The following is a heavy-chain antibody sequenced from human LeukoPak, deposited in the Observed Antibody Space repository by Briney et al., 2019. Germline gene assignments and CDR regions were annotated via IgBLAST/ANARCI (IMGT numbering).Heavy chain of an antibody. V-gene: IGHV3-73*01. CDR1: GFTFSGSA. D-gene: IGHD2-15*01. CDR3: TSSYCSGGSCYRRYNYYYYMDV. J-gene: IGHJ6*03. CDR2: IRSKANSYAT. Sequence: GGSLSLSCAASGFTFSGSAMHWVRQASGKGLEWVGRIRSKANSYATAYAASVKGRFTISRDDSKNTAYLQMNSLKTEDTAVYYCTSSYCSGGSCYRRYNYYYYMDVWGKGTTVTVSS.